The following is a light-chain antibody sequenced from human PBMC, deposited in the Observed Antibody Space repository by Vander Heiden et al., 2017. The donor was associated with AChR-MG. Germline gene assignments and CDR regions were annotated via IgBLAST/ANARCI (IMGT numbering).Light chain of an antibody. CDR1: NVGGKS. J-gene: IGLJ3*02. V-gene: IGLV3-21*03. CDR3: QVWDSRSDRWV. CDR2: DDS. Sequence: SYVLTQPPSVSVAPGKTATITCGGDNVGGKSVHWYQQKPGQAPVVVVHDDSDRPSGVPERFSGSNSGTTATLTISRVEAGDEADYYCQVWDSRSDRWVFGGGTKLTVL.